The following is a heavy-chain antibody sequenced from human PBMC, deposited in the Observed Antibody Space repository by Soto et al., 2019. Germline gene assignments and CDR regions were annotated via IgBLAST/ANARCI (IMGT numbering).Heavy chain of an antibody. D-gene: IGHD6-13*01. CDR2: ISYDGSDK. Sequence: GGSLRLSCAASGFTFSSYGMHWVRQAPGKGLEWVAVISYDGSDKYYGDSVKGRFTISRDNSKNTLYLQMNSLRAEDTAVYYCAKDWSSTWSFDYWGQGTLVTVSS. J-gene: IGHJ4*02. V-gene: IGHV3-30*18. CDR1: GFTFSSYG. CDR3: AKDWSSTWSFDY.